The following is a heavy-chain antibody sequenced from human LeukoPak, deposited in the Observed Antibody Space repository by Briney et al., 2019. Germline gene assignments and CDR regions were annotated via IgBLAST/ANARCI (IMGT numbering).Heavy chain of an antibody. Sequence: PGGSLRLSCAASGFTLSSYAMHWVRQAPGKGLEWVAVISYDGSNKYYADSVKGRFTISRDNSKNTLYLQMNSLRAEDTAVYYCARDPSTEWPHYYYMDVWGKGTTVTVSS. J-gene: IGHJ6*03. CDR1: GFTLSSYA. CDR3: ARDPSTEWPHYYYMDV. V-gene: IGHV3-30-3*01. D-gene: IGHD3-3*01. CDR2: ISYDGSNK.